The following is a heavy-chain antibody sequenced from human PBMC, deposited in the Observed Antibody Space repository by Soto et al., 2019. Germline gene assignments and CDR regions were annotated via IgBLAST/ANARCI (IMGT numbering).Heavy chain of an antibody. V-gene: IGHV1-3*01. D-gene: IGHD2-2*01. CDR1: GYTFTSYA. CDR3: ASSHALYYYYGMDV. Sequence: ASVKVSCKASGYTFTSYAMHWVRQAPGQRLEWMGWINAGIGNTKYSQKFQGRVTITRDTSASTAYMELSSLRSEDTAVYYCASSHALYYYYGMDVWGQGTTVTVSS. J-gene: IGHJ6*02. CDR2: INAGIGNT.